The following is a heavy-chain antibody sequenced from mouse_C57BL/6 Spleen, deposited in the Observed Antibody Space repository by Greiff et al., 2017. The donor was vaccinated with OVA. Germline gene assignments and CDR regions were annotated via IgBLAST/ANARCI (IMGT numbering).Heavy chain of an antibody. V-gene: IGHV6-3*01. CDR3: TYYYGSPFAY. CDR2: IRLKSDNYAT. Sequence: DVMLVESGGGLVQPGGSMKLSCVASGFTFSNYWMNWVRQSPEKGLEWVAQIRLKSDNYATHYAESVKGRFTISRDDSKSSVYLQMNNLRAEDTGIYYCTYYYGSPFAYWGQGTLVTVSA. D-gene: IGHD1-1*01. J-gene: IGHJ3*01. CDR1: GFTFSNYW.